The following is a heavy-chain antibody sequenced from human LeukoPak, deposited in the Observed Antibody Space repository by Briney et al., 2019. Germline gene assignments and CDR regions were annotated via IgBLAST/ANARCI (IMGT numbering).Heavy chain of an antibody. CDR3: ARVIWSAGKYYFDY. Sequence: GGSLRLSCAASGFSVSNNYMSWVRQAPGKGLEWVSVIYSGGGTYYADSVKDRFTISRDNSKNTLYLQMNSLRAEDTAVYYGARVIWSAGKYYFDYWGQGTLVTVSS. CDR2: IYSGGGT. J-gene: IGHJ4*02. V-gene: IGHV3-66*01. D-gene: IGHD3-16*01. CDR1: GFSVSNNY.